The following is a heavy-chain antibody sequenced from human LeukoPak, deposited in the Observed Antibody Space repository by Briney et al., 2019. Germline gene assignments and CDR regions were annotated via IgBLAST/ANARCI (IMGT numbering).Heavy chain of an antibody. CDR1: GGSFSGYY. J-gene: IGHJ4*02. CDR3: ARGLRQLVRSWHY. D-gene: IGHD6-6*01. CDR2: ISHSGST. Sequence: PSETLSLTCAVYGGSFSGYYWSWIRQPPGKGLEWIGDISHSGSTNYNPSLKSRVTISVDTSKNQFSLKLSSVTAADTAVYYCARGLRQLVRSWHYWGQGTLVTVSS. V-gene: IGHV4-34*01.